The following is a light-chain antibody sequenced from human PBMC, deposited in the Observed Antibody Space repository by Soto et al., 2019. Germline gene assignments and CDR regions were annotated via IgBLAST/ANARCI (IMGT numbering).Light chain of an antibody. V-gene: IGLV2-23*01. CDR2: EAN. Sequence: QSALTQPASVSGSPGQSITISCTGTNSDVGSHHLVSWYQQYPGKAPKLIIFEANKRPSGVSNRFSASKSGSTASLTISGLQAEDEADYYCCSNAAGSTQVFGSGTKGTVL. J-gene: IGLJ1*01. CDR1: NSDVGSHHL. CDR3: CSNAAGSTQV.